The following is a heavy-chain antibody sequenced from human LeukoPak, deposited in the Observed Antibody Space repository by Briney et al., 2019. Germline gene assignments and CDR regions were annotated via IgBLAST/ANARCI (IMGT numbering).Heavy chain of an antibody. Sequence: GESLQISCKGSGYSFTSYWIGWVRQMPGEGLEWMGIIYPGDSDTRYSPSFQGQVTISAAKDTSTAYLQWSSLKASDTAMYYCTRGYYGSGTFDYWGQGTLVTVSS. J-gene: IGHJ4*02. CDR1: GYSFTSYW. CDR3: TRGYYGSGTFDY. CDR2: IYPGDSDT. V-gene: IGHV5-51*01. D-gene: IGHD3-10*01.